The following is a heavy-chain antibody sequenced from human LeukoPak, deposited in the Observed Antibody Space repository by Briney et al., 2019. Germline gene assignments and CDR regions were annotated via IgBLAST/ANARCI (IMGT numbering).Heavy chain of an antibody. CDR1: GGSVSSTNW. CDR3: AREGGFYRPLDY. V-gene: IGHV4-4*02. CDR2: VHLDGRT. J-gene: IGHJ4*02. Sequence: PSEALSLTCGVSGGSVSSTNWWTWIRQPPGKGLEWIGEVHLDGRTNFNPSLKSRLTMSVDLSENHVSLKLTSVTAADTAVYYCAREGGFYRPLDYSGQGTLVTVSS. D-gene: IGHD6-25*01.